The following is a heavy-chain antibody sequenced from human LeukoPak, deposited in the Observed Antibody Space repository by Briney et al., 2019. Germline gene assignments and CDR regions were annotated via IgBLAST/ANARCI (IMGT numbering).Heavy chain of an antibody. CDR2: FDPEDGET. Sequence: ASVKVSCKVSGYTLTELSMHWVRQAPGKGLEWMGGFDPEDGETIYAQKFQGRVTMTRDTSTSTVYMELSSLRSEDTAVYYCAREIGLSSNKRPTDYWGQGTLVTVSS. V-gene: IGHV1-24*01. CDR3: AREIGLSSNKRPTDY. D-gene: IGHD3-16*02. CDR1: GYTLTELS. J-gene: IGHJ4*02.